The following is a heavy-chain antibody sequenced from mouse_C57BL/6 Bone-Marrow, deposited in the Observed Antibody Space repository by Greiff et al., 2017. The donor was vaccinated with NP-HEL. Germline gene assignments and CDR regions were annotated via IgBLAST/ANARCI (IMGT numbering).Heavy chain of an antibody. Sequence: VQLQQSGPGLVKPSQSLSLTCSVTGYSITSGYYWNWIRQFPGNKLEWMGYISYDGSNNYNPSLKNRISITRDTSKNQFFLKLNSVTTEDTATYYCASKGQLRLRFAYWGQGTLVTVSA. CDR2: ISYDGSN. V-gene: IGHV3-6*01. D-gene: IGHD3-2*02. J-gene: IGHJ3*01. CDR1: GYSITSGYY. CDR3: ASKGQLRLRFAY.